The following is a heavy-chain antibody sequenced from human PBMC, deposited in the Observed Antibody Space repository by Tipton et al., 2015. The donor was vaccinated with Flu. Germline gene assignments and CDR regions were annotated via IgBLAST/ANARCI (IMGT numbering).Heavy chain of an antibody. CDR1: AGSLSGHH. CDR3: ARSSRDNCGGSCFPLDY. J-gene: IGHJ4*02. V-gene: IGHV4-34*01. CDR2: INHSGST. D-gene: IGHD2-15*01. Sequence: TLSLTCAVYAGSLSGHHWSWIRQPPGKGLEWIGEINHSGSTNYNPSLKSRVTMSVDTFKNQFSLRLSSVTAAGTAVYYCARSSRDNCGGSCFPLDYWGQGTLVTVS.